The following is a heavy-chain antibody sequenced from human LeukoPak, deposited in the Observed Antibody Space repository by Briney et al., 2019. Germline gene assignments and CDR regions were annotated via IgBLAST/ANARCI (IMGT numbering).Heavy chain of an antibody. V-gene: IGHV3-53*01. CDR3: AKDPRGYSGYDRDY. Sequence: GGSLRLSCVASGFTVSNNYMSWVRQAPGKGLEWVSLIYSSDGAYYADSVKGRFTISRDNSKNTLYLQMNSLRAEDTAVYYCAKDPRGYSGYDRDYWGQGTLVTVSS. CDR1: GFTVSNNY. J-gene: IGHJ4*02. D-gene: IGHD5-12*01. CDR2: IYSSDGA.